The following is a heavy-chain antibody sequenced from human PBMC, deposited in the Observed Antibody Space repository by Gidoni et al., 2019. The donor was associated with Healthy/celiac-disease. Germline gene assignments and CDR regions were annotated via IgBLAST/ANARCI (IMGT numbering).Heavy chain of an antibody. J-gene: IGHJ4*02. CDR1: GFTFSDYY. D-gene: IGHD6-19*01. CDR2: ISSSSSYT. V-gene: IGHV3-11*05. Sequence: QVQLVESGGGLVKPGGSLRLSCAASGFTFSDYYMSWIRQAPGKGLEWVSYISSSSSYTNYADSVKGRFTISRDNAKNSLYLQMNSLRAEDTAVYYCARRSAVAGNFFDYWGQGTLVTVSS. CDR3: ARRSAVAGNFFDY.